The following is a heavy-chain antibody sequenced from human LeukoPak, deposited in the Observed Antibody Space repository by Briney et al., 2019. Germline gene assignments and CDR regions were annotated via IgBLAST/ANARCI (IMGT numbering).Heavy chain of an antibody. Sequence: ASVKVSCKASGYTFTGYYMHWVRQAPGQGLEWMGWINPNSGGTNYAQKFQGRVTMTRDTSISTAYMELSRLRSDDTAVYYCARVLVAHTGYYIYWFDPWGHGTLVTVSS. J-gene: IGHJ5*02. D-gene: IGHD3-9*01. CDR2: INPNSGGT. CDR1: GYTFTGYY. V-gene: IGHV1-2*02. CDR3: ARVLVAHTGYYIYWFDP.